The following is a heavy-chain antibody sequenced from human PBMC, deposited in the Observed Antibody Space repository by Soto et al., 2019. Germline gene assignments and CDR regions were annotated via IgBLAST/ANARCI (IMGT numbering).Heavy chain of an antibody. V-gene: IGHV3-72*01. CDR3: VRNLASGGTYYFDY. J-gene: IGHJ4*02. D-gene: IGHD2-15*01. CDR2: VRNKANSYTT. CDR1: GFTFSDHY. Sequence: EVQLVESGGGLVEPGGSLRLSCAASGFTFSDHYMDWVRQAPGKGLEWIGRVRNKANSYTTEYAESVRCRFTVSRDDSKNSLYLQMNRLKTEDTAMYYCVRNLASGGTYYFDYWGQGTLVTVSS.